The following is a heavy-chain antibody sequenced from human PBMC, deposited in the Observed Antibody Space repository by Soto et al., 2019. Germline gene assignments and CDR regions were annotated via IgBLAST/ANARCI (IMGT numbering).Heavy chain of an antibody. CDR3: ARLHIWTGYPADY. CDR1: GGSISSGGYS. CDR2: ISYTAST. J-gene: IGHJ4*02. Sequence: SETLSLTCAVSGGSISSGGYSWSWIRQPPGKGLEWIGYISYTASTSYNPSLMSRITMSVDTSKNQFSLNLSSVTAADTAVYYCARLHIWTGYPADYWGQGTQVTVSS. D-gene: IGHD3-9*01. V-gene: IGHV4-61*08.